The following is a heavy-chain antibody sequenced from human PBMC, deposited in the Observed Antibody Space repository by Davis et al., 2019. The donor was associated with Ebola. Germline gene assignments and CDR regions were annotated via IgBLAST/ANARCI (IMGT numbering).Heavy chain of an antibody. CDR1: GGSISSYY. Sequence: MPGGSLRLSCTVSGGSISSYYWSWIRQPPGKGLEWIGSIYHSGSTYYNPSLKSRVTISVDTSKNQFSLKLSSVTAADTAVYYCAGGYSSGWYDYWGQGTLVTGSS. D-gene: IGHD6-19*01. V-gene: IGHV4-59*01. CDR2: IYHSGST. J-gene: IGHJ4*02. CDR3: AGGYSSGWYDY.